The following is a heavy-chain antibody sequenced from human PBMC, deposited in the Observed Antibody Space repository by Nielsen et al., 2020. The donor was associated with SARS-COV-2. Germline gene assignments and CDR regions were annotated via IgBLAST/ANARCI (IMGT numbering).Heavy chain of an antibody. CDR2: IGTTGDT. CDR1: GFTFSTYD. Sequence: LSLTCAASGFTFSTYDMHWVRQAPGKGLEWVSVIGTTGDTYYSGFVKGRFTVSRENAKSSFYLQMNSLRAGDTAVYYCARDTINDGLDVWGQGTTVTVSS. D-gene: IGHD5-24*01. V-gene: IGHV3-13*01. J-gene: IGHJ6*02. CDR3: ARDTINDGLDV.